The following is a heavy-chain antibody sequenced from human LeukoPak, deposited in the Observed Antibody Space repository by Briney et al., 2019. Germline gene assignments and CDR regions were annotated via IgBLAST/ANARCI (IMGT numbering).Heavy chain of an antibody. V-gene: IGHV4-39*01. J-gene: IGHJ4*02. CDR1: GGSISSSSYY. CDR3: ARSGTVTVSGTKFNYFDY. Sequence: SETLSLTCTVSGGSISSSSYYWGWIRQPPGKGLEWIGSIYHSGSTHYNPSLKSRLTIFVDTSKNQFSRKMNSVTAADTAVYYCARSGTVTVSGTKFNYFDYWGQGTLVTVSS. D-gene: IGHD4-17*01. CDR2: IYHSGST.